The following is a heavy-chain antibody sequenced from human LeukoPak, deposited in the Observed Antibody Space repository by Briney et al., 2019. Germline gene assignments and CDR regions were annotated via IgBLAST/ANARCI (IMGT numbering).Heavy chain of an antibody. Sequence: SETPSLTCTVSGGAFSNYFLTWIRPPPGKGLEGIGEISLSGTIKYNPSLKSRVTISVDTSKNQFSLKLSTVTAADTAVYYCALSTTTVTTRTLDYWGQGALVIVSS. CDR2: ISLSGTI. CDR3: ALSTTTVTTRTLDY. V-gene: IGHV4-34*01. D-gene: IGHD4-17*01. CDR1: GGAFSNYF. J-gene: IGHJ4*02.